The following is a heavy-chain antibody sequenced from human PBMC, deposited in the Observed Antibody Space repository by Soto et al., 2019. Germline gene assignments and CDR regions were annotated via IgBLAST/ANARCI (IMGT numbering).Heavy chain of an antibody. V-gene: IGHV3-30*18. J-gene: IGHJ4*02. D-gene: IGHD6-13*01. CDR1: GFTFSSYG. CDR3: AKDQGTAADYFDY. Sequence: GGSLRLSCAASGFTFSSYGMHWVRQAPGKGLEWVAVISYDGSNKYYADSVKGRFTISRDNSKNTLYLQMNSLRAEDTAVYYYAKDQGTAADYFDYWGQGTLVTVSS. CDR2: ISYDGSNK.